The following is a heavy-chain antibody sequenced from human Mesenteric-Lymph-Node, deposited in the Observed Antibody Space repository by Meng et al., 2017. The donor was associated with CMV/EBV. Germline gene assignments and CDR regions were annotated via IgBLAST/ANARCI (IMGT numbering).Heavy chain of an antibody. CDR1: GGSISTYY. J-gene: IGHJ4*02. Sequence: SETLSLTCTVSGGSISTYYWTWIRQPPGEGLEWIAYIHYTGSTNYNPSLKSRVTMSVDTSKNQFSLKLNSVTAADTAIYYCAREITHCSGGSCYYFDFWGQGTLVPSPQ. V-gene: IGHV4-59*01. D-gene: IGHD2-15*01. CDR3: AREITHCSGGSCYYFDF. CDR2: IHYTGST.